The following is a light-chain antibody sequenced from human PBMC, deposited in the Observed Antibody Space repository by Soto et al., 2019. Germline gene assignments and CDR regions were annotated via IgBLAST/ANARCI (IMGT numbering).Light chain of an antibody. J-gene: IGKJ1*01. CDR3: LQDHSDPWT. CDR2: EAS. Sequence: VLAATSDTLATPSPARATTNCRSSQGVLYSSNNRSYLAWYQQKPGQPPKLLSYEASTLESGVPDRFSGSGSGTDFTLTISGLQPEDFASYYCLQDHSDPWTFGQGTKVDIK. CDR1: QGVLYSSNNRSY. V-gene: IGKV4-1*01.